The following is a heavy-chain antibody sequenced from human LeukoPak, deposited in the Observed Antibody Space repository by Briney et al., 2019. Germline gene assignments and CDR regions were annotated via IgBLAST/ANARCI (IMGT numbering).Heavy chain of an antibody. J-gene: IGHJ4*02. CDR2: VYYSGTT. CDR3: ARHSSGWQTYFDH. V-gene: IGHV4-39*01. Sequence: SETLSLTCTVSGGATNSNRYYWGWIRQPPGEGLEWIASVYYSGTTFYYPSLKGRVTISLDTSKNQFSLRLSSVTAADTAVYYCARHSSGWQTYFDHWGQGTLVTVSS. CDR1: GGATNSNRYY. D-gene: IGHD6-19*01.